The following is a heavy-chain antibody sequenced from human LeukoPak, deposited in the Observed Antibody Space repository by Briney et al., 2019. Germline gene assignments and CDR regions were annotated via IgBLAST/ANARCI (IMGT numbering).Heavy chain of an antibody. CDR1: GGSISSYY. J-gene: IGHJ5*02. V-gene: IGHV4-59*01. CDR3: ASEGARSSGSYFGFDP. Sequence: SETLSLTCTVSGGSISSYYWSWIRQPPGKGLEWIGYIYYSGSTNYNPSLKSRVTISVDTSKNQFSLKLSSVTAADTAVYYCASEGARSSGSYFGFDPWGQGTLVTVSS. D-gene: IGHD3-10*01. CDR2: IYYSGST.